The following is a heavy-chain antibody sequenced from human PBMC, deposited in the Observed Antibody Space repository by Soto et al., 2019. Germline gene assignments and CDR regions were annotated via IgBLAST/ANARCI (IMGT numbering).Heavy chain of an antibody. J-gene: IGHJ5*02. CDR1: GYTFTSYG. CDR2: ISAYNGNT. CDR3: ARDLQNRPAAEGWFDP. V-gene: IGHV1-18*04. Sequence: QVHLVQSGAEVKKPGASVKVSCKASGYTFTSYGISWVRQAPGQALEWMGCISAYNGNTNYAQKLQGRVTMTTDTSTSTAYMQLRSLRSDDAAVYYCARDLQNRPAAEGWFDPWGKGTRVTVSS.